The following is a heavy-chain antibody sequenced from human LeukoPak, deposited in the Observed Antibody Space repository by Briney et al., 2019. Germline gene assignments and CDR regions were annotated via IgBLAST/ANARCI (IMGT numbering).Heavy chain of an antibody. D-gene: IGHD5-18*01. J-gene: IGHJ5*02. V-gene: IGHV4-59*01. CDR1: GGSISSYY. CDR2: IYYSGST. CDR3: ARDRGYSYGWEWFDP. Sequence: SETLSLTCTVSGGSISSYYWSWIRQPTGKGLEWIGYIYYSGSTNYNPSLKSRVTISVDTSKNQFSLKLSSVTAADTAVYYCARDRGYSYGWEWFDPWGQGTLVTVSS.